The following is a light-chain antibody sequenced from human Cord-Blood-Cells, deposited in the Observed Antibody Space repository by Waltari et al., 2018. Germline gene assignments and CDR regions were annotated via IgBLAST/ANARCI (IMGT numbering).Light chain of an antibody. V-gene: IGLV2-23*02. CDR2: EVS. CDR1: SSDVGSYNL. J-gene: IGLJ1*01. CDR3: CSYAGSDV. Sequence: QSALTQPASVSGSPGQSITISCTGTSSDVGSYNLVSWYQQHPGKAPKLMIYEVSKRPSGVSNRFAGSKAGNTASLTSSGLQAEDEADYYCCSYAGSDVFGTGTKVTVL.